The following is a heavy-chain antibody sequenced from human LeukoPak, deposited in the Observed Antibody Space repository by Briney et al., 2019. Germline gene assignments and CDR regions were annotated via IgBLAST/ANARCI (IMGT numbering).Heavy chain of an antibody. D-gene: IGHD2-2*01. Sequence: GGSLRLSCAASGFTFSSYWMHWVRQAPGKGLVWVSRINSDGSSTSYADSVKGRFTISRDNAKNTLYLQMNSLRAEDTAVYYCARRCSTSCYVNDHWGQGTLVTVSS. CDR1: GFTFSSYW. J-gene: IGHJ4*02. V-gene: IGHV3-74*01. CDR3: ARRCSTSCYVNDH. CDR2: INSDGSST.